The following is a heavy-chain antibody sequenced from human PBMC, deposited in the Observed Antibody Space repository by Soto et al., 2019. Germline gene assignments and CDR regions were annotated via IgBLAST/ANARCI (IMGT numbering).Heavy chain of an antibody. CDR3: ARDSIAAPNWFDP. D-gene: IGHD6-6*01. CDR1: GFTFRNFE. J-gene: IGHJ5*02. V-gene: IGHV3-48*03. CDR2: ISSSGSKR. Sequence: VQLVESGGGLVQPGGSLRLSCAASGFTFRNFEMNGVRQVPGKGLEWISYISSSGSKRYYADSVKGRFIVSRDNSNDSLFLEMNSLRDEDTGTYYCARDSIAAPNWFDPWGQGTLVTVSS.